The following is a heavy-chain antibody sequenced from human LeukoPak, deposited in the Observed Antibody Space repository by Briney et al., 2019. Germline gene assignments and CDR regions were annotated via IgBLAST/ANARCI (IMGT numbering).Heavy chain of an antibody. Sequence: HPGGSLRLSCAASGFTFSSFALSWVRQAPGKGLEWVSVIYSGGTTYYADSVKGRFTISRDNSKNTLYLQMNSLRAEDTAVYYCARGSIRAFDYWGQGTLVTVSS. J-gene: IGHJ4*02. CDR2: IYSGGTT. CDR1: GFTFSSFA. CDR3: ARGSIRAFDY. V-gene: IGHV3-53*01.